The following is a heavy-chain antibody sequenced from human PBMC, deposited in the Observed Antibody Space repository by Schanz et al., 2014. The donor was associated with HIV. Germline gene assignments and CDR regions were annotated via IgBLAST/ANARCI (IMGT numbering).Heavy chain of an antibody. J-gene: IGHJ4*02. Sequence: QVQLVQSGVEVKKPGASVKVSCKASGYTFTNYGISWVRQAPGQGLEWMGWISAYNGNTNYAQKLQGRVTMTTDTSTSTAYMELRSLRSDDTAVYYCARGSCSGGTCYSGDHWGQGTLVAVSA. V-gene: IGHV1-18*01. D-gene: IGHD2-15*01. CDR2: ISAYNGNT. CDR3: ARGSCSGGTCYSGDH. CDR1: GYTFTNYG.